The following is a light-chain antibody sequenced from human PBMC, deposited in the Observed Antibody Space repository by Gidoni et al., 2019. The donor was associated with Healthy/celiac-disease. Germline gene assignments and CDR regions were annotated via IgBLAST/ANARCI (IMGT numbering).Light chain of an antibody. CDR2: GAS. CDR3: QQYNNWPQWT. J-gene: IGKJ1*01. CDR1: HSVSSN. Sequence: EIVMTQSPATLSVSPGERATLSCRASHSVSSNLAWYQQKPGQAPRLHIYGASTRATGIPARFSGSGSGTEFTLTISSLQSEDFAVYYCQQYNNWPQWTFGQGTKVEIK. V-gene: IGKV3-15*01.